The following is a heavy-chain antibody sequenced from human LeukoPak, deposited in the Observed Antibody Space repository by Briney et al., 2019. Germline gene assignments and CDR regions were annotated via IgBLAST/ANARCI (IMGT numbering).Heavy chain of an antibody. V-gene: IGHV3-23*01. D-gene: IGHD3-10*01. Sequence: SGGSLRLSCAASGFTFSSYGMSWVRQAPGKGLEWVSVISGGGDRTYYADSVKGRFTISRDNSKNTLYLQMNSLRAEDTAVYYCARDQYGSGDGYYMDVWGKGTTVTISS. J-gene: IGHJ6*03. CDR2: ISGGGDRT. CDR3: ARDQYGSGDGYYMDV. CDR1: GFTFSSYG.